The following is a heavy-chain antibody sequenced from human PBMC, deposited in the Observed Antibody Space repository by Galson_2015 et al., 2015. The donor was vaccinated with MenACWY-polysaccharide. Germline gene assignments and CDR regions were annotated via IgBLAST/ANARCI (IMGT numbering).Heavy chain of an antibody. Sequence: SDGSSTSYADSVRGRFTISRDNSKNTLYLQINSLRAEDTAVYYCATVTGDYARGSLDNWGQGTLVTVSS. V-gene: IGHV3-74*01. CDR3: ATVTGDYARGSLDN. J-gene: IGHJ4*02. CDR2: SDGSST. D-gene: IGHD4-17*01.